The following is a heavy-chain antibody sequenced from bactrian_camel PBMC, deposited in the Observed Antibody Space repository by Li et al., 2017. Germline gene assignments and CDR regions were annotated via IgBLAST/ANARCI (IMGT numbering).Heavy chain of an antibody. J-gene: IGHJ4*01. CDR3: ATSTLASWYAGLNY. Sequence: HVQLVESGGGLVQPGESLRLSCAASGLTFSSRPMYWVRQAPGKGLEWVSTIHSDGDTYYTDSVKGRFTISRDNAKNTLFLQMNSLKTEDSAVCYCATSTLASWYAGLNYWGQGTQVTVS. D-gene: IGHD6*01. CDR2: IHSDGDT. V-gene: IGHV3S6*01. CDR1: GLTFSSRP.